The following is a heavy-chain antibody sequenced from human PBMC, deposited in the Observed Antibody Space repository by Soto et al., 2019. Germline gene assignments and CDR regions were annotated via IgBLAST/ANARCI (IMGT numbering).Heavy chain of an antibody. CDR3: ARMHGDCVNWFDP. D-gene: IGHD2-21*02. J-gene: IGHJ5*02. V-gene: IGHV4-39*01. CDR2: IYYRGNT. CDR1: GGSIIRGSFH. Sequence: QLQLQESGPGLVKPSETLSLTCTVSGGSIIRGSFHWGWIRQPPGKGLEWIASIYYRGNTYPNPPRKRRITISVDTSKNQFSLKVSSMTAADTALYYCARMHGDCVNWFDPWGRGTLVTVSS.